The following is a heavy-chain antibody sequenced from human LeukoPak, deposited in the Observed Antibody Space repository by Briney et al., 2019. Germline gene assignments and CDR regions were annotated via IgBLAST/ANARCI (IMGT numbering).Heavy chain of an antibody. V-gene: IGHV4-34*01. CDR1: GGSFSGYY. CDR3: ARGMAYCGGDCPGYFQH. J-gene: IGHJ1*01. D-gene: IGHD2-21*02. CDR2: INHSGST. Sequence: SETLSLTCAVYGGSFSGYYWSWIRQPPGKGLEWIREINHSGSTNYNPSLKSRVTISVDTSKNQFSLKLSSVTAADTAVYYCARGMAYCGGDCPGYFQHWDQGTLVTVSS.